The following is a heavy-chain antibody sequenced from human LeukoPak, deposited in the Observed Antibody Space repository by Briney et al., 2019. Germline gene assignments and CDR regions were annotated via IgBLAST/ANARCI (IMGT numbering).Heavy chain of an antibody. Sequence: GGSLRLSCAASGFTFSSYWMSWVRQAPGKGLEWVANIKQDGSEKYYVDSVKGRFTISRDNSKNTLYLQMNSLRAEDTAVYYCAKDLSGYNWVKDAFDIWGQGTLVTVSS. CDR3: AKDLSGYNWVKDAFDI. CDR2: IKQDGSEK. D-gene: IGHD5-24*01. V-gene: IGHV3-7*03. J-gene: IGHJ4*02. CDR1: GFTFSSYW.